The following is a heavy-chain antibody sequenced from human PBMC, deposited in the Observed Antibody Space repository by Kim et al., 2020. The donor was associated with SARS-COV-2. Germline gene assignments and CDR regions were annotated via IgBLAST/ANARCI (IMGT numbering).Heavy chain of an antibody. CDR3: AREGGTPYYYYGMDV. D-gene: IGHD1-1*01. J-gene: IGHJ6*02. V-gene: IGHV3-33*05. Sequence: GGSLRLSCAASGFTFSSYGMHWVRQAPGKGLEWVAVISYDGSNKYYADSVKGRFTISRDNSKNTLYLQMNSLRAEDTAVYYCAREGGTPYYYYGMDVWGQGTTVTVSS. CDR2: ISYDGSNK. CDR1: GFTFSSYG.